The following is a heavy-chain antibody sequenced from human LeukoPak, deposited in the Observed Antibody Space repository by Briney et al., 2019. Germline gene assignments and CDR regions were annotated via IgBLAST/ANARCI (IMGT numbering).Heavy chain of an antibody. CDR2: ISGYNGNT. V-gene: IGHV1-18*04. D-gene: IGHD5-12*01. Sequence: ATVKVSCKASGYTFTSYGISWVRQAPGQGLEWMGWISGYNGNTNYAQKLQGRVTMTTDTSTSTAYMELRSLRSDDTAVYYCARSPGLAKVPDYWGQGTLVTVSS. CDR3: ARSPGLAKVPDY. CDR1: GYTFTSYG. J-gene: IGHJ4*02.